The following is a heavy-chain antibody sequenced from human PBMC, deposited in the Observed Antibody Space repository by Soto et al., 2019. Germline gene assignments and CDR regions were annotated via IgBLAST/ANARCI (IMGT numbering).Heavy chain of an antibody. CDR3: ARPDYGSGSYLDY. D-gene: IGHD3-10*01. V-gene: IGHV3-30-3*01. CDR1: GFTFSSYA. J-gene: IGHJ4*02. Sequence: QVQLVESGGGVVQPGRSLRLSCTASGFTFSSYAMHWVRQAPGKGLEWVAVISYDGSNKYYEDSVKGRFTISRDNSKNTLFLQMNSLRAEDSAVYYCARPDYGSGSYLDYWGQGTLVTVSS. CDR2: ISYDGSNK.